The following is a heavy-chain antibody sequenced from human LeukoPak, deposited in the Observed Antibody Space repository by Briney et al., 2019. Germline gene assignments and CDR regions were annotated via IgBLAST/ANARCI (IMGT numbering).Heavy chain of an antibody. Sequence: GGSLRLSCAASGFTFSSYWMHWVRQPPGKGLVWVSRINSDGSTTSYADSVKGRFTISRDNAKNTLYLKMNSLRAEDTAVYYCARDTADDAFDIWGQGTMVTVSS. V-gene: IGHV3-74*01. CDR2: INSDGSTT. CDR3: ARDTADDAFDI. CDR1: GFTFSSYW. J-gene: IGHJ3*02.